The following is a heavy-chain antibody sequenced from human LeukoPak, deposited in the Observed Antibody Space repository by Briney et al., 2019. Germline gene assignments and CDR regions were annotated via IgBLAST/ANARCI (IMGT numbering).Heavy chain of an antibody. CDR2: IYSTGST. D-gene: IGHD6-13*01. J-gene: IGHJ4*02. CDR1: GGSINFYY. CDR3: ARGIADPYSFDS. V-gene: IGHV4-4*07. Sequence: SSETLSLTCTVSGGSINFYYWSWIRQPAGKGLEWIGRIYSTGSTNYSPSLKSRVTMSVDKSKNQFSLNLSSVTAADTAVYYCARGIADPYSFDSWGQGTLVTVSS.